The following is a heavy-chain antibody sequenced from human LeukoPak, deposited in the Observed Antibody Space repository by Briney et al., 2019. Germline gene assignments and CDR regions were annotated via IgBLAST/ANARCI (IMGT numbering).Heavy chain of an antibody. V-gene: IGHV3-21*01. CDR1: GFTFSSYS. J-gene: IGHJ4*02. Sequence: GGSLRLSCAASGFTFSSYSMNWVRQAPGKGLEWVSSISSSSSYIYYADSVKGRFTISRDNAKNSLYLQMNSLRAEDTAVYYCARDRAAYYYDSSGYRFWGQGTLVTVSS. CDR2: ISSSSSYI. CDR3: ARDRAAYYYDSSGYRF. D-gene: IGHD3-22*01.